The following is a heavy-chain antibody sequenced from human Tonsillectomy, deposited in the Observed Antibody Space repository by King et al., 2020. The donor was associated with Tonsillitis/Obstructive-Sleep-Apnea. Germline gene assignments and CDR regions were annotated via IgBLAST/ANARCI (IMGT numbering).Heavy chain of an antibody. D-gene: IGHD5-24*01. CDR1: GGSISSGGYY. Sequence: QLQESGPGLVKPSQTLSLTCTVSGGSISSGGYYWSWIRQHPGKGLEWIGYIYYRGSTYYNPSLKSRVNISVDSSKNQFSLKLSSVTAADTAVYYYARDVGDGYNHLGLFFHYGGQGTLVTVSS. V-gene: IGHV4-31*03. CDR3: ARDVGDGYNHLGLFFHY. J-gene: IGHJ4*02. CDR2: IYYRGST.